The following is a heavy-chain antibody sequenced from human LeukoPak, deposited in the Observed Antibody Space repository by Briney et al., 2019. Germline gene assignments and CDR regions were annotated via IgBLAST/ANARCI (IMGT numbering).Heavy chain of an antibody. CDR2: IRRNGGGT. CDR3: ARDYSLRGSGSYYTFYYYYMDV. D-gene: IGHD3-10*01. J-gene: IGHJ6*03. V-gene: IGHV3-64*01. Sequence: GGSLRLSCAASGFTFSSYAMHWVRQAPGKGLEYVSAIRRNGGGTYYANSVKGRFTISGDNSKNTLYLQMGSLRAEDMAVYYCARDYSLRGSGSYYTFYYYYMDVWGKGTTVSV. CDR1: GFTFSSYA.